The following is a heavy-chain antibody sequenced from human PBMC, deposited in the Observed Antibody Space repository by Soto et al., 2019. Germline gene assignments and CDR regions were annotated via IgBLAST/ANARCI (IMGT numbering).Heavy chain of an antibody. CDR2: IYYSGST. V-gene: IGHV4-30-4*01. D-gene: IGHD5-18*01. Sequence: SETLSVSCTVSGGSISSGDYYWSWIRQPPGKGLEWIGYIYYSGSTYYNPSLKSRVTISVDTSKNQFPLKLSSVTAADTAVYYCASNSYGYTFYDYWAQGTLVTVSS. CDR1: GGSISSGDYY. J-gene: IGHJ4*02. CDR3: ASNSYGYTFYDY.